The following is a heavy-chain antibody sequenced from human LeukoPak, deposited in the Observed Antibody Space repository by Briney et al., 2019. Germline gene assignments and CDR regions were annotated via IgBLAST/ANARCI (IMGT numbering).Heavy chain of an antibody. V-gene: IGHV4-30-4*08. Sequence: SQTLSLTCTVSRGSISSGDYYWSWIRQPPGKGLEWIGYIYYSGSTYYNPSLKSRVTISVDTSKNQFSPKLSSVTAADTAVYYCAREDDSSGYFDYWGQGTLVTVSS. J-gene: IGHJ4*02. CDR3: AREDDSSGYFDY. CDR1: RGSISSGDYY. D-gene: IGHD3-22*01. CDR2: IYYSGST.